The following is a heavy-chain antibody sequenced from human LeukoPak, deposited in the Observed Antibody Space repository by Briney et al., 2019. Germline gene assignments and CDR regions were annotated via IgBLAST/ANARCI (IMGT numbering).Heavy chain of an antibody. CDR1: EGTFSSYA. CDR3: AKDCALTYYYDRGRCDAFDI. D-gene: IGHD3-22*01. Sequence: ASVKVSCKASEGTFSSYAISWVRQAPGQGLEWMGGIIPIFGTANYAQKFQGRVTITTDESTSTAYMELSSLRSEDTAVYYCAKDCALTYYYDRGRCDAFDIWGQGTMVTVSS. V-gene: IGHV1-69*05. J-gene: IGHJ3*02. CDR2: IIPIFGTA.